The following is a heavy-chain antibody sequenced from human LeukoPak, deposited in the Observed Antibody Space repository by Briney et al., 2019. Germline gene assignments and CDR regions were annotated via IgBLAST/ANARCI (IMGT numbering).Heavy chain of an antibody. Sequence: PSETLSLTCTVSGGSISSYYWSWIRQPPGKGLEWIGYIYYSGSTNYNPSLKSRVTISVDTSKNQFSLKLSSVTAADTAVYYCAGLDSGSYGGGPGYWGQGTLVTVSS. CDR1: GGSISSYY. CDR3: AGLDSGSYGGGPGY. D-gene: IGHD1-26*01. V-gene: IGHV4-59*08. CDR2: IYYSGST. J-gene: IGHJ4*02.